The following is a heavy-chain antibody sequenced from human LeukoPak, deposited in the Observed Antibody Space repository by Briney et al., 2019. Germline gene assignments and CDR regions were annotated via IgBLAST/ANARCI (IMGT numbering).Heavy chain of an antibody. D-gene: IGHD3-10*01. CDR3: ASSHLYGYYGSGTQGFDP. CDR1: GYTFTSYG. V-gene: IGHV1-18*01. CDR2: ISAYNGNT. Sequence: GASVKVSCKASGYTFTSYGISWVRQAPGQGLEWMGWISAYNGNTNYAQKLQGRVTMTTDTSTSTAYMELRSLRSDDTAVYYCASSHLYGYYGSGTQGFDPWGQGTLVTVSS. J-gene: IGHJ5*02.